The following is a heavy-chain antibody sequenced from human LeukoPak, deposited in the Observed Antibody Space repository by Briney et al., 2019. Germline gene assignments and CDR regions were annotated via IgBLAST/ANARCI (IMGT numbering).Heavy chain of an antibody. CDR2: INPNSGGT. J-gene: IGHJ4*02. Sequence: ASVKVSCKAPGYTFTGYYLHWVRQAPGQGLEWMGWINPNSGGTTYAQKFQDRVTMTRDTSISTAYMELSRLRSDDTAVYYCARAQGIAAAGTGPWGQGTLVTVSS. CDR3: ARAQGIAAAGTGP. D-gene: IGHD6-13*01. CDR1: GYTFTGYY. V-gene: IGHV1-2*02.